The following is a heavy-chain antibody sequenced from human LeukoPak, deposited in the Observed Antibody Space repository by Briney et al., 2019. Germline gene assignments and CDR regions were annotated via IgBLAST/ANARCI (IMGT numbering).Heavy chain of an antibody. Sequence: SLRLSCAASGFTFDDYAMHWVRQAPGKGLEWVSGISWNSGSIGYADSVKGRFTISRDNAKNSLYLQMNSPRAEDTALYYCAKGRLRYYYNGMDVWGQGTTVTVSS. CDR2: ISWNSGSI. CDR1: GFTFDDYA. CDR3: AKGRLRYYYNGMDV. V-gene: IGHV3-9*01. J-gene: IGHJ6*02. D-gene: IGHD5-12*01.